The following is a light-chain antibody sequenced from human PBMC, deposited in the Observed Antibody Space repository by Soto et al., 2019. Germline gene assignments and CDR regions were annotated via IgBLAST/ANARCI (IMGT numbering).Light chain of an antibody. CDR3: QQYASSPLT. V-gene: IGKV3-20*01. J-gene: IGKJ4*01. CDR2: GAS. Sequence: EIVLTQSPGTLSLSSGERATLSCRASQSVRSNYLAWYQQKPGQAPRLLIYGASSRATGIPDRFGGSGSGTAFTLTSSRLEPEDVAVYYCQQYASSPLTFGGGTKVEIK. CDR1: QSVRSNY.